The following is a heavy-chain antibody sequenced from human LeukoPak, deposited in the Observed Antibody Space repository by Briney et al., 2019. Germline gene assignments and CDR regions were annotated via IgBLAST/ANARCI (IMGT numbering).Heavy chain of an antibody. CDR3: AKDREAFSWADY. J-gene: IGHJ4*02. Sequence: GRSLRLSCAASGFTFSSYGMHWVRQAPGKGLEWVAVISYDGSNKYYADSVKGRFTISRDNSKNTLYLQMNSLRAEDTAVYYCAKDREAFSWADYWGQGTLVTVSS. CDR2: ISYDGSNK. D-gene: IGHD6-13*01. CDR1: GFTFSSYG. V-gene: IGHV3-30*18.